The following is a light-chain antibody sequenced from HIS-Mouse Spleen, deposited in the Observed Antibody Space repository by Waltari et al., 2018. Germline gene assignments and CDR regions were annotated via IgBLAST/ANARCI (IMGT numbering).Light chain of an antibody. CDR2: RNN. CDR1: SSNIGSNY. CDR3: AAWDDSLSGPV. Sequence: QSVLTQPPSASGTPGQRVTISCSGSSSNIGSNYVYWYQQPPGTAPKLLIYRNNQGPSGAPDRFSGSKAGTSASLAISGLRSEDEADYYCAAWDDSLSGPVFGGGTKLTVL. J-gene: IGLJ3*02. V-gene: IGLV1-47*01.